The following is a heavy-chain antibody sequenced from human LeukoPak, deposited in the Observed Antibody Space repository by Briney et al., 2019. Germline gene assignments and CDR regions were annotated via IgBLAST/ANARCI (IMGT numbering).Heavy chain of an antibody. CDR3: AKTRPLDSSSWSHGDY. Sequence: GGSLRLSCAASGFTFSSYAMSWVRQAPGKGLEWVSAISGSGDCTYYGDSVKGRFTISRDNSKNTLYLQMNSLRAEDTAVYYCAKTRPLDSSSWSHGDYWGQGTLVTVSS. CDR1: GFTFSSYA. V-gene: IGHV3-23*01. J-gene: IGHJ4*02. D-gene: IGHD6-13*01. CDR2: ISGSGDCT.